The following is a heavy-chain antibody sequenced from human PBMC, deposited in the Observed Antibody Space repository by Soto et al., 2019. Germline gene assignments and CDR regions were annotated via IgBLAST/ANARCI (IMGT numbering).Heavy chain of an antibody. CDR3: AKAHGDVLFLEDY. Sequence: QVQLVESGGGVVQPGGSRRLSCAASGFTFSSYGMHWVRQAPGKGLEWVAVISSDANNKYYSDSVKGRFTISRDNSKNTLYLQMNSLTAEDTALYYCAKAHGDVLFLEDYWGLGTLVTVSS. V-gene: IGHV3-30*18. CDR2: ISSDANNK. D-gene: IGHD4-17*01. CDR1: GFTFSSYG. J-gene: IGHJ4*02.